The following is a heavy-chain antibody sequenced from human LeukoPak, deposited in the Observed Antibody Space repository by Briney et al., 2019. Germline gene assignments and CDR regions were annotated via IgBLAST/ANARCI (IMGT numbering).Heavy chain of an antibody. Sequence: GGSLRLSCEASGFTFSSYSMSWVRRLPGKGLEWVSCISCSAGNTYYADSVRGRFTISRDNSKNTLYLQMNSLRAEDTAVYYCAKDLRSAWYYFDDWGQGTLVTVSS. CDR3: AKDLRSAWYYFDD. CDR1: GFTFSSYS. CDR2: ISCSAGNT. D-gene: IGHD6-19*01. V-gene: IGHV3-23*01. J-gene: IGHJ4*02.